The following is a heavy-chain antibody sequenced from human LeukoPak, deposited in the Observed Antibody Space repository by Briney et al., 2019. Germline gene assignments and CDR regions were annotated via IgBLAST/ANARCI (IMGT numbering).Heavy chain of an antibody. Sequence: GGSLRLSCAASGFTFSSYAMSWVRQAPGKGLEWVSAISGSGGSTYYADSVKGRFTISRDNSKNTLYLQMNSLRAEDTAVYYCAKDKMGYDFWGGYFDLSMTYNYFDYWGQGTLVTVSS. CDR1: GFTFSSYA. J-gene: IGHJ4*02. D-gene: IGHD3-3*01. V-gene: IGHV3-23*01. CDR3: AKDKMGYDFWGGYFDLSMTYNYFDY. CDR2: ISGSGGST.